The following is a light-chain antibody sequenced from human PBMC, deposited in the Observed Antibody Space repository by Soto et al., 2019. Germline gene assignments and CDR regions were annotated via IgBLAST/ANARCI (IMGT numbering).Light chain of an antibody. J-gene: IGLJ1*01. CDR3: FSYARDSVYV. Sequence: QSALTQPASVSGSPRQSITISCTGTNSDVGSYNLVSWFQQHPGKAPKLVIYEVTKRPSGVSDRFSGSKSGNTASLTISGLQAEDEADYYCFSYARDSVYVFGTGTKV. V-gene: IGLV2-23*02. CDR2: EVT. CDR1: NSDVGSYNL.